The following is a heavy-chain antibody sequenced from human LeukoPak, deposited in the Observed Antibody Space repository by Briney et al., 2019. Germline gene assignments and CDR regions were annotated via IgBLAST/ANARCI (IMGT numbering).Heavy chain of an antibody. CDR1: GGTFSNYA. J-gene: IGHJ4*02. CDR2: IIPIFGTA. D-gene: IGHD3-3*01. Sequence: GASVKVSCKASGGTFSNYAISWVRQAPGQGLEWMAGIIPIFGTANSAQKFQGRVTMTEDSSTDTAYMELSSLRSEDTAVYYCATDLPPTPFTIFGVVRYWGQGTLVTVSS. CDR3: ATDLPPTPFTIFGVVRY. V-gene: IGHV1-69*13.